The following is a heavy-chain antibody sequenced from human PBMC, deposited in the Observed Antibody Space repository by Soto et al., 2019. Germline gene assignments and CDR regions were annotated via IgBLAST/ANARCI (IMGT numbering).Heavy chain of an antibody. CDR2: IHHNGTT. J-gene: IGHJ4*02. CDR3: ATLPPRIVVVVLPFPS. D-gene: IGHD2-15*01. CDR1: GGSISSGDYY. V-gene: IGHV4-39*07. Sequence: PSETLSLTCTVSGGSISSGDYYWSWIRQPPGKGLEWIGDIHHNGTTYYNPPLRNRATISMDTSNNQFSLDLKSVTAADTAIYYCATLPPRIVVVVLPFPSWGRGSLVTVSS.